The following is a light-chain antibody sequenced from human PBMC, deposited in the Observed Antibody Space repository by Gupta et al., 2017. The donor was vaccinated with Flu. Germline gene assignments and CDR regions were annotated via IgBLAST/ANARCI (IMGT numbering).Light chain of an antibody. Sequence: DIVMTQSPDPLAVSLGERATINCKSSQSVLYSSNNKNYLAWYQQKPGQPPKLLIYWASTRESGVPDRFSGSGSGTDFTLTISSLQAEDVAVYYCHQYYSTPYSFGQGTKLEIK. CDR1: QSVLYSSNNKNY. CDR3: HQYYSTPYS. V-gene: IGKV4-1*01. CDR2: WAS. J-gene: IGKJ2*03.